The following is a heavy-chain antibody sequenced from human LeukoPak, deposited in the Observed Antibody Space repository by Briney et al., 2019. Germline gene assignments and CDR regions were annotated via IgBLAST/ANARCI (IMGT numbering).Heavy chain of an antibody. D-gene: IGHD2-21*01. CDR1: GFTFSSNS. CDR2: ISSGGSTI. CDR3: ARDHVGGDYYYYGIDA. J-gene: IGHJ6*02. Sequence: GGSLRPSCAASGFTFSSNSMNWVRQAPGKGLEWISYISSGGSTIYYADSVRGRFTISRDAAKNSLYLQMNSLRAEDTAVYYCARDHVGGDYYYYGIDAWGHGTTVTVSS. V-gene: IGHV3-48*01.